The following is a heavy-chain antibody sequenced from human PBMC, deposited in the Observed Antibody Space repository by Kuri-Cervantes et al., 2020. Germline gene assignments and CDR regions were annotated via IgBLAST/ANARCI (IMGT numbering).Heavy chain of an antibody. Sequence: GSLRLSCAVSGFTFSKSWMTWIRQPPGKGLEWIGEINHSGSTNYNPSLKSRVTISVDTSKNQFSLKLSSVTAADTAVYYCARGGIVGARPFQYWGQGTLVTVSS. J-gene: IGHJ1*01. CDR1: GFTFSKSW. D-gene: IGHD1-26*01. CDR3: ARGGIVGARPFQY. CDR2: INHSGST. V-gene: IGHV4-34*01.